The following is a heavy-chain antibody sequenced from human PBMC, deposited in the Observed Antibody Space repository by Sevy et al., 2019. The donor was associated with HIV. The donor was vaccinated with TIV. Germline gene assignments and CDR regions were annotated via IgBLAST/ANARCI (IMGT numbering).Heavy chain of an antibody. CDR3: ARHPEYSSGWYKDAFDI. D-gene: IGHD6-19*01. CDR2: IYPGDSDT. CDR1: GYSFTSYW. Sequence: GEALKISFKGSGYSFTSYWIGWVRQMPGKGLEWMGIIYPGDSDTRYSPSFQGQVTISADKSISTAYLQWSSLKASATAMYYCARHPEYSSGWYKDAFDIWGQGTMVTVSS. V-gene: IGHV5-51*01. J-gene: IGHJ3*02.